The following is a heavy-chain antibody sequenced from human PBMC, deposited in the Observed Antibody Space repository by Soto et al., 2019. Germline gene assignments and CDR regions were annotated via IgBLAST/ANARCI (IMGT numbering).Heavy chain of an antibody. Sequence: SVKVSCKASGGTFSSYAISWVRQAPGQGLEWMGGIIPIFGTANYAQKFQGRVTITADESTSTAYMELSSLRSEDTAVYYCARDLDDYDSSGYSYDYWGQGTLVTVSS. D-gene: IGHD3-22*01. CDR1: GGTFSSYA. CDR3: ARDLDDYDSSGYSYDY. J-gene: IGHJ4*02. CDR2: IIPIFGTA. V-gene: IGHV1-69*13.